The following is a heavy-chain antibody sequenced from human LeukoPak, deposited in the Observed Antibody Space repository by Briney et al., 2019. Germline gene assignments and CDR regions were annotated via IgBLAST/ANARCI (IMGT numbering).Heavy chain of an antibody. CDR2: INHSGST. CDR1: GGSFSGYY. J-gene: IGHJ6*02. V-gene: IGHV4-34*01. CDR3: ARGPPYYYDSSGYYYGTHYGMDV. Sequence: SETLSLTCAVYGGSFSGYYWSWIRQPPGKGLEWSGEINHSGSTNYNPPLKSRVTISVDTSKNQFSLKLSSVTAADTAVYYCARGPPYYYDSSGYYYGTHYGMDVWGQGTTVTVSS. D-gene: IGHD3-22*01.